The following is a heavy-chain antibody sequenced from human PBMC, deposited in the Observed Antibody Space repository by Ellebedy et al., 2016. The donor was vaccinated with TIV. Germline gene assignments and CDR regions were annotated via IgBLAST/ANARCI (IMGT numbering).Heavy chain of an antibody. D-gene: IGHD3-10*01. V-gene: IGHV3-30*02. CDR3: SKDRLWRGSGTQTFDN. CDR2: IRSVGTNK. J-gene: IGHJ4*02. Sequence: PGGSLRLSCAASGFIFSTYGMHWVRQAPRKGLGWVAFIRSVGTNKFYADSVKGRFIISRDNSKNTLYLQMNSLRAEDTVVYYCSKDRLWRGSGTQTFDNWGQGTLVTVSS. CDR1: GFIFSTYG.